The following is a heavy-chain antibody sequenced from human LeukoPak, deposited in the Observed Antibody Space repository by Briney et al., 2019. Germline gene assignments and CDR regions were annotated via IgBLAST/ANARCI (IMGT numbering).Heavy chain of an antibody. CDR3: ARVWYYYDSSGYTVFDY. D-gene: IGHD3-22*01. J-gene: IGHJ4*02. Sequence: QPGGSLRLSCAASGFTFSSYWMHWVRQPPGKGLVGFPGIKSDGSSTSYADSVKGRFTISRDNAKNTLYLQMNSLRAEDTAVYYRARVWYYYDSSGYTVFDYWGQGTLVTVSS. CDR1: GFTFSSYW. CDR2: IKSDGSST. V-gene: IGHV3-74*01.